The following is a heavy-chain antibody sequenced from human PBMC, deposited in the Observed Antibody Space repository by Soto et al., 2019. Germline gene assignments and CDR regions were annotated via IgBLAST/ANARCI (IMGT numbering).Heavy chain of an antibody. V-gene: IGHV1-18*01. CDR1: GYTFTSYG. J-gene: IGHJ4*02. CDR2: ISAYNGNT. CDR3: ARDLAAGLVDY. Sequence: QVQLVQSGAEMKKPGASVKVSCKASGYTFTSYGISSVRQAPGQGLEWMGWISAYNGNTNYAQMLQVRVTMTTDTSTSTAYMELRSLTSDDTAVYYCARDLAAGLVDYWGQGTLVTVSS. D-gene: IGHD6-19*01.